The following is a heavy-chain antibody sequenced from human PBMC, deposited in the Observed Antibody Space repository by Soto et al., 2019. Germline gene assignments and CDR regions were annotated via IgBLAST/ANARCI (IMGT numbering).Heavy chain of an antibody. CDR3: ARDHPHSYGVYYFDY. CDR1: GGSISNYY. V-gene: IGHV4-59*01. D-gene: IGHD5-18*01. J-gene: IGHJ4*02. CDR2: IYSSGST. Sequence: SETLSLTCTVSGGSISNYYWSWIRQPPGKGLEWIGYIYSSGSTHYNPSLQSRVTISIDTSKNQVSLKVNSVTAADTAVYYCARDHPHSYGVYYFDYWGQGPPVTVSS.